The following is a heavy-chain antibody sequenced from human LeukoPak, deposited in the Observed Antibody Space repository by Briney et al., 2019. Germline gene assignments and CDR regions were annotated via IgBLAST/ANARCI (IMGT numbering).Heavy chain of an antibody. CDR3: VRPGTSGTEGLEY. V-gene: IGHV4-39*01. J-gene: IGHJ4*02. Sequence: PSETLSLNCTVSGGYLSSSSYYWGWIRQTPGKGLEWIGSIYKSGNSYYNPSLKSRVTISIDTSKNQFSLKVTSVTVADTAVYYCVRPGTSGTEGLEYWGQGTLVTVSS. CDR2: IYKSGNS. D-gene: IGHD1-26*01. CDR1: GGYLSSSSYY.